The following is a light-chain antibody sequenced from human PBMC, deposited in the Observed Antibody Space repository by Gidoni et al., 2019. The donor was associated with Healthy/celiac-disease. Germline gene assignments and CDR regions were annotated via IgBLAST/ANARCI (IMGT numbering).Light chain of an antibody. Sequence: QSVLTQPPPRSGAPVQRVTISCTGRSSNIGAGYDVHWYQQLPGPAPKLLIYGNSNRPSGVPDRFSGSKSGTSASLAITGLQAEDEADYYCQYYDSSHVVFGGGTKLTVL. CDR2: GNS. V-gene: IGLV1-40*01. CDR1: SSNIGAGYD. CDR3: QYYDSSHVV. J-gene: IGLJ2*01.